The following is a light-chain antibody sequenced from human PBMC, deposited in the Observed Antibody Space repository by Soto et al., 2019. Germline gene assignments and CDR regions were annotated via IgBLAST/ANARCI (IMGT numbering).Light chain of an antibody. CDR1: QSISSW. V-gene: IGKV1-5*01. CDR3: QQYYSDWT. Sequence: DIQMTQSPSTLSASVGDRVTITCRASQSISSWVAWYQQKPGKAPKLLIYDASSLESGVPSRFSGSGSGTAFTLTISSPQPDDFATYYCQQYYSDWTFGQGTKVDIK. J-gene: IGKJ1*01. CDR2: DAS.